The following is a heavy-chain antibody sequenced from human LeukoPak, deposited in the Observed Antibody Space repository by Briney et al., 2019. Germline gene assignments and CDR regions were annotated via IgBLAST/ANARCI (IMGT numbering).Heavy chain of an antibody. CDR1: GYTFTTYW. CDR3: ARKYGSNRVDY. J-gene: IGHJ4*02. CDR2: IYPGDSDT. Sequence: GESLKISCKGSGYTFTTYWIAWVRQMPGKGLEWMGIIYPGDSDTTYSPSFQGQVTISADKSISTAYLQWSSLKASDTAMYYCARKYGSNRVDYWGQGTLVTVSS. V-gene: IGHV5-51*01. D-gene: IGHD4-23*01.